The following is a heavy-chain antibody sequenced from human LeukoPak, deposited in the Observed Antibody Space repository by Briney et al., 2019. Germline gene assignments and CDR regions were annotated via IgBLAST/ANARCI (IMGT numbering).Heavy chain of an antibody. CDR2: ISSSSSTT. CDR1: GFTFGNYW. Sequence: GGSLRLSCAASGFTFGNYWMHWVRQAPGKGLEWVSYISSSSSTTYYADSVKGRFTISRDNAKNSLYLQMNSLRAEDTAVYYCARTSGSYFLLAFDYWGQGTLVTVSS. D-gene: IGHD1-26*01. CDR3: ARTSGSYFLLAFDY. V-gene: IGHV3-48*01. J-gene: IGHJ4*02.